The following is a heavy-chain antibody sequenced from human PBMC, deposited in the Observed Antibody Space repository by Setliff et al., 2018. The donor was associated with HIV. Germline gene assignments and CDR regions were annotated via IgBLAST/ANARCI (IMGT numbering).Heavy chain of an antibody. CDR2: ISTSGNT. J-gene: IGHJ3*02. CDR3: ARGTTLNVVPDAFDI. Sequence: SETLSLTCTVSGGSIRSGSHFWSWIRQPAGKAPEYIGHISTSGNTYYNPSLHSRVTISVDTSKNQISLRLNSLTAADTAVYYCARGTTLNVVPDAFDIWGQGTRVT. V-gene: IGHV4-61*09. D-gene: IGHD4-17*01. CDR1: GGSIRSGSHF.